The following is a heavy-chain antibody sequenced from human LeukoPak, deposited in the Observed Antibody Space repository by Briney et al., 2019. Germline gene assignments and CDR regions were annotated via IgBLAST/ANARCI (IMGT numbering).Heavy chain of an antibody. J-gene: IGHJ4*02. V-gene: IGHV7-4-1*02. CDR2: INTNTGNP. Sequence: ASVKVSCKASGYTFTSYAMNWVRQAPGQGLEWMGWINTNTGNPTYAQGFTGRFVFSLDTSVSTAYLQISSLKAEDTAVYYCARDLKGSVLDVNDYWGQGTLVTVSS. CDR3: ARDLKGSVLDVNDY. CDR1: GYTFTSYA. D-gene: IGHD3-10*01.